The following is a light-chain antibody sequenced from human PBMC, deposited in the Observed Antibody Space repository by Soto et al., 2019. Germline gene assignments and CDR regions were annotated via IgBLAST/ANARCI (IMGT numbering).Light chain of an antibody. V-gene: IGLV2-14*01. CDR1: SSDVGGYDF. Sequence: QSALTQPASVSGSPRQSITISCTGTSSDVGGYDFVSWYQQRPGKAPKLIIYDVSNRPSGVSNRFSGSKSGNTASLTISGLQAEDEADYYCPSYTRSDIGVFGGGTKLTVL. CDR3: PSYTRSDIGV. J-gene: IGLJ3*02. CDR2: DVS.